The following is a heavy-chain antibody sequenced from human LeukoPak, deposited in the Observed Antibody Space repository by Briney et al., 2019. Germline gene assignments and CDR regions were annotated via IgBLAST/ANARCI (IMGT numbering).Heavy chain of an antibody. V-gene: IGHV3-23*01. D-gene: IGHD2-15*01. CDR3: AKGRVVAATRLDY. J-gene: IGHJ4*02. CDR2: ISGSGGST. Sequence: GGSLRLSCAASGFTFSSYAMSWLRQAPGKGLEWVSAISGSGGSTYYADSVKGRFTISRDNSKNTLYLQMNSLRAEDTAVYCCAKGRVVAATRLDYWGQGTLVTVSS. CDR1: GFTFSSYA.